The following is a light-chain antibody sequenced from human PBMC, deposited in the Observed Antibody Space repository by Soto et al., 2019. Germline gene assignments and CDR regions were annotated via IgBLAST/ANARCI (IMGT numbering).Light chain of an antibody. Sequence: QSALTQPRSVSGSPGQLVTISCTGTSSDVGGYNYVSWYQHHPGKAPKLMIYDVSQRPSGVPDRFSGSKSVNTASLTISGLQAEDEADYYCCSYAGTYTYVFGPGTKVTVL. CDR2: DVS. CDR3: CSYAGTYTYV. J-gene: IGLJ1*01. CDR1: SSDVGGYNY. V-gene: IGLV2-11*01.